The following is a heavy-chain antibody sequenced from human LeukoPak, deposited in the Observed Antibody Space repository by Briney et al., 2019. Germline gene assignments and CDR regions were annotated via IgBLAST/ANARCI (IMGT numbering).Heavy chain of an antibody. CDR2: ISSSSSTI. Sequence: GGSLRLSCAASGFTFSSYAMSWVRQAPGKGLEWVSYISSSSSTIYYADSVKGRFTISRDNAKNSLYLQMNSLRAEDTAVYYCARDRGGADDFWSGYYTGYFDYWGQGTLVTVSS. J-gene: IGHJ4*02. D-gene: IGHD3-3*01. V-gene: IGHV3-48*01. CDR3: ARDRGGADDFWSGYYTGYFDY. CDR1: GFTFSSYA.